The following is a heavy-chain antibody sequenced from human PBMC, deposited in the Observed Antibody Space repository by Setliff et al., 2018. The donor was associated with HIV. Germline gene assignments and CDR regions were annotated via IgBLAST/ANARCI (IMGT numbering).Heavy chain of an antibody. V-gene: IGHV4-59*01. J-gene: IGHJ5*02. CDR2: IYYSGST. D-gene: IGHD2-15*01. CDR3: ARAPLSGGSFGWFDP. CDR1: GGSISSYY. Sequence: SETLSLTCTVSGGSISSYYWSWIRQPPGKGLEWIGYIYYSGSTNYNPSLKSRVTISVDTSKNQFSLKLSSVTAADTAVYYCARAPLSGGSFGWFDPWGQGTLVTVSS.